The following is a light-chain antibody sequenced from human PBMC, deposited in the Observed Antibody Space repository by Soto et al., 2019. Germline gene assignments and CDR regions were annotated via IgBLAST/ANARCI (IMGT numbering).Light chain of an antibody. CDR3: QQYNSYRWT. J-gene: IGKJ1*01. Sequence: DIHMTQSPSTLSASLGDRVTTTFRASQSISSWLAWYQQKPGKAPKLLIYDASSLESGVPSRFSGSGSGTEFTLTISSLQPDDFATYCCQQYNSYRWTFGQGTKVDIK. CDR2: DAS. V-gene: IGKV1-5*01. CDR1: QSISSW.